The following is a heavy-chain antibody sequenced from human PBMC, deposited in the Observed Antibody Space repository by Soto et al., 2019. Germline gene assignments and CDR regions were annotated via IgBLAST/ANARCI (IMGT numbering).Heavy chain of an antibody. V-gene: IGHV4-30-4*01. CDR2: IYYSGST. CDR1: GGSISSGDYY. CDR3: ARLLHDSRGYYYFDY. J-gene: IGHJ4*02. Sequence: SETLSLTCTVSGGSISSGDYYWSWIRQPPGKGLEWIGYIYYSGSTYYNPSLKSRVTISLDTSKNQFSLKLSSVTAADTAIYYCARLLHDSRGYYYFDYWGLGTPVTVSS. D-gene: IGHD3-22*01.